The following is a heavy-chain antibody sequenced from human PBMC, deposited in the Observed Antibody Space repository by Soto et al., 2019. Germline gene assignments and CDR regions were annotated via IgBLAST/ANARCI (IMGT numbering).Heavy chain of an antibody. CDR2: IYYSGST. V-gene: IGHV4-59*08. CDR1: GGSMNTYY. Sequence: SETLSLTCTVSGGSMNTYYWGWFRQPPGKGLEWVGYIYYSGSTTYSPSLKSRVTISVDTSKNQFSLKLDSVTAADTAVYYCARLGGYFQAFDQWGQGSLVTVSS. J-gene: IGHJ4*02. CDR3: ARLGGYFQAFDQ. D-gene: IGHD3-22*01.